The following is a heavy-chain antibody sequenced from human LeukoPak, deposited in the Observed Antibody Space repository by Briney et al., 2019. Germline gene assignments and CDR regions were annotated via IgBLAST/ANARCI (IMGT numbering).Heavy chain of an antibody. CDR1: GFTFSSYS. V-gene: IGHV3-21*01. D-gene: IGHD3-3*01. CDR3: ARDYDFWSGRYFDY. Sequence: NPGGSLRLSCAASGFTFSSYSMNWVRQAPGKGLEWVPSISSSSSYIYYADSVKGRFTISRDNAKNSLYLQMNSLRAEDTAVYYCARDYDFWSGRYFDYWGQGTLVTVSS. J-gene: IGHJ4*02. CDR2: ISSSSSYI.